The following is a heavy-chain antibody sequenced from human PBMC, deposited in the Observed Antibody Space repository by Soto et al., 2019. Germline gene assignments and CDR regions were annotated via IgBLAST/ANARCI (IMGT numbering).Heavy chain of an antibody. CDR2: ISAYNGNT. CDR1: GYTFTSYG. Sequence: ASVKVCCKASGYTFTSYGIRWVRQAPGQRLEWMGWISAYNGNTNYAQKLQGRVTMTTDTSTSTAYMELSSLRSEDTAVYYCASELLWFGELTYYGMDVWGQGTTVTVSS. D-gene: IGHD3-10*01. CDR3: ASELLWFGELTYYGMDV. V-gene: IGHV1-18*01. J-gene: IGHJ6*02.